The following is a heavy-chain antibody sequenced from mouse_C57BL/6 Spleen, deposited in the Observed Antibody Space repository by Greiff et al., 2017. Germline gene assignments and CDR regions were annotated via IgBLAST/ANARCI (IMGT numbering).Heavy chain of an antibody. Sequence: VQLKESGPELVKPGASVKISCKASGYSFTGYYMNWVKQSPEKSLEWIGEINPSTGGTTYNQKFKAKATLTVDKSSSTAYMQLKGLTSEDSAVYYCARGTTVVAYYYAKGYLGQGTSVTVSS. CDR2: INPSTGGT. CDR1: GYSFTGYY. V-gene: IGHV1-42*01. CDR3: ARGTTVVAYYYAKGY. J-gene: IGHJ4*01. D-gene: IGHD1-1*01.